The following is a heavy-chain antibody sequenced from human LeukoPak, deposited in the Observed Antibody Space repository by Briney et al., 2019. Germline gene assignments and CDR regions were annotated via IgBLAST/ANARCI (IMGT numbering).Heavy chain of an antibody. V-gene: IGHV3-48*01. CDR1: GFTFSSYS. J-gene: IGHJ4*02. D-gene: IGHD1-26*01. CDR3: ASRGSPYYFDY. Sequence: PGGSLRLSCAASGFTFSSYSMNWVRQAPGKGLEWVSYISSSSSTIYYADSVKGRFTISRDNAKNSLYLQMNSLRAEDTAVYYCASRGSPYYFDYWGQGTLVTVSS. CDR2: ISSSSSTI.